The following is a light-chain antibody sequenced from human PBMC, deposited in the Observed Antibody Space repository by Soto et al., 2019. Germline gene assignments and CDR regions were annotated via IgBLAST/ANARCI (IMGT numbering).Light chain of an antibody. V-gene: IGLV2-14*01. Sequence: QSVLTQPASVSGSPGQSITVSCTGTSSDVGGYNYVSWYQQHPGKAPKLMIYEVSHRPSGVSNRFSGSKSGNTASLTISGLQAEDEADYYCSSYTSSSTLVFXGGTKVTVL. CDR3: SSYTSSSTLV. J-gene: IGLJ3*02. CDR2: EVS. CDR1: SSDVGGYNY.